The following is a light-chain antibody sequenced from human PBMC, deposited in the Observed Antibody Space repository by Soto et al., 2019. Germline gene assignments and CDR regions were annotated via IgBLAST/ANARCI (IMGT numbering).Light chain of an antibody. CDR3: GSFTTSRRWV. CDR1: SSDFGDDKY. V-gene: IGLV2-14*01. J-gene: IGLJ3*02. Sequence: QSALTQPPSVSGSPGQSITVSCTGSSSDFGDDKYVSWYQQQPGKGPNLLIYGVNSRPSGISNRFSGSKSGNTASLTISGIEVEDEAEYFCGSFTTSRRWVFGGGTKLTVL. CDR2: GVN.